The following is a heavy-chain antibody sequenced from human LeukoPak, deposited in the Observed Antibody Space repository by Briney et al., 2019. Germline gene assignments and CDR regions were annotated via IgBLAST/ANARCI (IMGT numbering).Heavy chain of an antibody. CDR1: GFTFSSYG. V-gene: IGHV3-30*03. D-gene: IGHD1-26*01. J-gene: IGHJ4*02. CDR2: ISYDGSNK. Sequence: PGRSLRLSCAASGFTFSSYGMHWVRQAPGKGLEWVAVISYDGSNKYYADSVKGRFTISRDNAKNSLYLQMNSLRAEDTAVYYCARAVGGSYFGGFFDYWGQGTLVTVSS. CDR3: ARAVGGSYFGGFFDY.